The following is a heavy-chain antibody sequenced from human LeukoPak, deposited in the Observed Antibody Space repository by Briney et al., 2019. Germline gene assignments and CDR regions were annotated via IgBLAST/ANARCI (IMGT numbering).Heavy chain of an antibody. CDR3: ARADGGSYFSFDY. V-gene: IGHV3-21*01. J-gene: IGHJ4*02. D-gene: IGHD1-26*01. CDR1: GFTFSSYS. CDR2: ISSSSSYI. Sequence: GGSLRLSCAASGFTFSSYSMNWVRQAPGKGLEWVSSISSSSSYIYYADSVKGRFTISRDTAKNSLYLQMHSLRAEDTAVYYCARADGGSYFSFDYWGQGTLVTVSS.